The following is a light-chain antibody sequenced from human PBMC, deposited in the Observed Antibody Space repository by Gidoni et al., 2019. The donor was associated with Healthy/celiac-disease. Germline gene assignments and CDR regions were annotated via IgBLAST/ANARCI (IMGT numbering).Light chain of an antibody. CDR3: QQYYSTPPWT. Sequence: DIVMTQSTDSLAVSLGERATINCKSSQSVLYSSNNKYYLAWYQQKPGQPPKLLIYWASTRESGVPDLFSGRGSGTDFTLTISSLQAEDVAVYYCQQYYSTPPWTFGQGTKVEIK. V-gene: IGKV4-1*01. CDR1: QSVLYSSNNKYY. J-gene: IGKJ1*01. CDR2: WAS.